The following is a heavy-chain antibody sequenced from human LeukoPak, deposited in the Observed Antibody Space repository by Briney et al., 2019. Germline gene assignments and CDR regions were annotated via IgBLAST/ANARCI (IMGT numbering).Heavy chain of an antibody. CDR3: ARDKRYSRGWGGDY. J-gene: IGHJ4*02. Sequence: GGSLRLSCAASGFTFSSYAMHWVRQAPGKGLEWVAVISYDGSNKYYADSVKGRFTISRDNSKNTLYLQMNSLRAEDTAVYYCARDKRYSRGWGGDYWGQGTLVTVSS. CDR2: ISYDGSNK. CDR1: GFTFSSYA. V-gene: IGHV3-30-3*01. D-gene: IGHD6-19*01.